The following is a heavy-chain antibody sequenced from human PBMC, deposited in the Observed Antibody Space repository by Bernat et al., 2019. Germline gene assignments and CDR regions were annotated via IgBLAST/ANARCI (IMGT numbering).Heavy chain of an antibody. J-gene: IGHJ4*02. Sequence: EVHLAESGGDLVQPGGSLRLSCAASGFTFTSNSMSWVRQAPGKGLEWVSGISGSGGSTYYADSVKGRFTISRDNSKNTLYLQMNSLRAEDTAVYYCAKPAGILSSGWYHVVTANDPADYWGQGTLVTVSS. CDR3: AKPAGILSSGWYHVVTANDPADY. CDR1: GFTFTSNS. V-gene: IGHV3-23*04. D-gene: IGHD6-19*01. CDR2: ISGSGGST.